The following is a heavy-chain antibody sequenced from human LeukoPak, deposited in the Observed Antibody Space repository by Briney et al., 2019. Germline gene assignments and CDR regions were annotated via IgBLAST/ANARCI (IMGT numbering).Heavy chain of an antibody. Sequence: ASVKVSCKASGYTFTGYYMHWVRQAPGQGLEWMGWINPNSGGTNYAQKFQGRVTMTRDTSISTAYMELSRLRSDDTAVYYCARQEGSYDFWSGYRTTHWFDPWGQGTLVTVSS. CDR1: GYTFTGYY. D-gene: IGHD3-3*01. V-gene: IGHV1-2*02. CDR3: ARQEGSYDFWSGYRTTHWFDP. J-gene: IGHJ5*02. CDR2: INPNSGGT.